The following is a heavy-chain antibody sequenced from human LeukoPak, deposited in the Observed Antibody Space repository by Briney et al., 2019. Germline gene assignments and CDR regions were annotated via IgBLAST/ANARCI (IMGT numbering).Heavy chain of an antibody. CDR1: GFTFSSYD. CDR2: ISGGGGST. CDR3: AKPPRYCSSTSCSYFDY. V-gene: IGHV3-23*01. D-gene: IGHD2-2*01. Sequence: PGGSLRLSCAASGFTFSSYDITWVRQSPGKGLEWVSAISGGGGSTYYADSVKGRFTISRDNSKNTLYLQMNSLRAEDTAVYYCAKPPRYCSSTSCSYFDYWGQGTLVTVSS. J-gene: IGHJ4*02.